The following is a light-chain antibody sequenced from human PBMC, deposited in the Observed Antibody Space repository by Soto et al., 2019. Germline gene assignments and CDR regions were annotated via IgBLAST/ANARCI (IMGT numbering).Light chain of an antibody. CDR2: DVS. J-gene: IGLJ1*01. CDR1: SSDVGGYNY. CDR3: SSHTSSSPYV. Sequence: QSALTQPASVSGSPGQSITISCTGTSSDVGGYNYVSWYQQHPGRAPKLMIYDVSNRPSGVSNRFSGSKSGNTASLNISGLQAEDEADYYCSSHTSSSPYVFGTGTKVT. V-gene: IGLV2-14*01.